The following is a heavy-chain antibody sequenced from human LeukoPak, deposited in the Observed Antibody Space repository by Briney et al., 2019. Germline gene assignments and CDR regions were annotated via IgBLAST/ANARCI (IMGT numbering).Heavy chain of an antibody. D-gene: IGHD3-10*02. V-gene: IGHV3-53*01. CDR3: ARMLGGGYTGLFDS. J-gene: IGHJ4*02. Sequence: GGSLRLSCAASGFTVSTNYVSWVRQAPGKGLEWVSIIYSDATTSYADSVRGRFTISRDNSKNTVYLQMNSLSGDDTAVYFCARMLGGGYTGLFDSWGQGTLVTVSS. CDR1: GFTVSTNY. CDR2: IYSDATT.